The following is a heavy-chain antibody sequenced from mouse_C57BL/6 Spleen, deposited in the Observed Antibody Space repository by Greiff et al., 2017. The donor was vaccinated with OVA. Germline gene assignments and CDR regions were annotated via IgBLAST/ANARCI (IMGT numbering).Heavy chain of an antibody. J-gene: IGHJ2*01. CDR3: ARGGTRGYFDY. V-gene: IGHV3-6*01. CDR1: GYSITSGYY. Sequence: DVQLQESGPGLVKPSQSLSLTCSVTGYSITSGYYWNWIRQFPGNKLEWMGYISYDGSNNYNPSLKNRISITRDTSKHQFFLKLNSVTTEDTSTYYCARGGTRGYFDYWGQGTTLTVSS. D-gene: IGHD2-14*01. CDR2: ISYDGSN.